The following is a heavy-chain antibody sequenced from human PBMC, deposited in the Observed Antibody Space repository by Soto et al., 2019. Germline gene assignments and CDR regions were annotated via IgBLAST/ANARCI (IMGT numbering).Heavy chain of an antibody. CDR2: ISGNGATT. J-gene: IGHJ4*02. V-gene: IGHV3-23*01. CDR1: GVAFSFYS. Sequence: EVALLESGGGLVQPGGSLRLSCEVSGVAFSFYSMSWVRQAPGKGLEWVASISGNGATTYYAASGKGRFTFSRDNSKNTVHLKMNSLRGEDTAVYYCAKDRGGFTSGWEFFDFWGQGTLVTVSS. D-gene: IGHD6-19*01. CDR3: AKDRGGFTSGWEFFDF.